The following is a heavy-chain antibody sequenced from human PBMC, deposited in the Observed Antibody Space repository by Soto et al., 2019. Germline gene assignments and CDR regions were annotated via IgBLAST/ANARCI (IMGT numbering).Heavy chain of an antibody. D-gene: IGHD2-15*01. Sequence: GGSLRLSCAGSGFDFSKYNMDWVRQAPGKGLEWVSSISSSASTKYYADSVKGRFTISRDNSKNTLYLQMNSLRAEDTAVYYCAKERYPDYWGQGTLVTVSS. J-gene: IGHJ4*02. CDR3: AKERYPDY. V-gene: IGHV3-23*01. CDR2: ISSSASTK. CDR1: GFDFSKYN.